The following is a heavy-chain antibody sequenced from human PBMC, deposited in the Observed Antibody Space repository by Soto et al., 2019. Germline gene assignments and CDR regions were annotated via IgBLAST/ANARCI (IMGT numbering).Heavy chain of an antibody. J-gene: IGHJ6*02. CDR2: IYPSDSDI. Sequence: PGESLKISCKGSGYTFTSFWIGWVRQMPGKGLEWMGIIYPSDSDIRYSPSFQGQVTISADKSISTAYLQWSSLKASDTAMYYCATAPFGSGYYRYGIDVWGRGTTVTVSS. CDR3: ATAPFGSGYYRYGIDV. V-gene: IGHV5-51*01. CDR1: GYTFTSFW. D-gene: IGHD3-3*01.